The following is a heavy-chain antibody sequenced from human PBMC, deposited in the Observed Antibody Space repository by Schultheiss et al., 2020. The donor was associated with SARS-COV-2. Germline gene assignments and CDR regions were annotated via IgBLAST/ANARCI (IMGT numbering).Heavy chain of an antibody. CDR3: ARGGSGWSLDY. J-gene: IGHJ4*02. CDR1: GFTFSSYA. CDR2: ISYDGSHK. Sequence: GESLKISCTASGFTFSSYAMHWVRQAPGKGLEWVAVISYDGSHKDYADSVRGRFTISRDNWKNTLYLQMNSLRAEDTAVYYCARGGSGWSLDYWGQGTLVTVSS. D-gene: IGHD6-19*01. V-gene: IGHV3-30*04.